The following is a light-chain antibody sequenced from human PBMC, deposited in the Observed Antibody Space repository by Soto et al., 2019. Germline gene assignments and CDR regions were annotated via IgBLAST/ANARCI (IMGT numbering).Light chain of an antibody. J-gene: IGLJ3*02. CDR3: ATWDASLSGWV. Sequence: QSVVSQPPSASGTPGQRVTVSCSGNSSNIGRNYVYWYQQFPGTAPKLLIVKNDQRPSGVPDRFSGSKSGTSASLAICGLRSEDEADYYCATWDASLSGWVFGGGTKLTVL. CDR1: SSNIGRNY. CDR2: KND. V-gene: IGLV1-47*01.